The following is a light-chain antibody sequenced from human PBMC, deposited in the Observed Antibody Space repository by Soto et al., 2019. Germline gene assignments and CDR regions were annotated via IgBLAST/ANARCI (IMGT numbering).Light chain of an antibody. CDR3: QSYDSRLSGWV. J-gene: IGLJ3*02. CDR1: SSNIGAGYD. CDR2: GNS. V-gene: IGLV1-40*01. Sequence: QSVLTQPPSVSGAPGQRVTISCTGSSSNIGAGYDVHWYQQLPGTAPKLLIYGNSNRPSGVPDRFSGSKSGTSASLAITGLQAEDEADYYCQSYDSRLSGWVLGGGTKLTV.